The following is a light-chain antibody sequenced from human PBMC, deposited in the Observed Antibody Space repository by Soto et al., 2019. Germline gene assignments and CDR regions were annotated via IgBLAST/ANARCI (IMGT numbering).Light chain of an antibody. J-gene: IGKJ1*01. CDR1: QAIRTA. Sequence: AIQLTESPSSLSASCLDSVTITCGASQAIRTALGWYQQKPGKVPKLLIYAASTLQSGVPSRFRGSGSGTDFTLTISSLQPEDFATYYCLLDFGYFWAFGQGTKVDIK. V-gene: IGKV1-6*02. CDR3: LLDFGYFWA. CDR2: AAS.